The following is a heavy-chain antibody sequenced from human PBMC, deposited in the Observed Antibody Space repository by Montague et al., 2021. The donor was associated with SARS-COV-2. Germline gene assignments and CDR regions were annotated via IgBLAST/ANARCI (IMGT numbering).Heavy chain of an antibody. Sequence: SLRLSCAASGFNFSSYAMHWVRQAPGKGLEWVAVISYDGSNKYYADSVKGRFTISRDNSKNTLYLQMNSLRAEDTAVYYCARDTRGFWSGFGYYYYMDVWGKGTTVTVSS. CDR3: ARDTRGFWSGFGYYYYMDV. CDR1: GFNFSSYA. V-gene: IGHV3-30*04. D-gene: IGHD3-3*01. CDR2: ISYDGSNK. J-gene: IGHJ6*03.